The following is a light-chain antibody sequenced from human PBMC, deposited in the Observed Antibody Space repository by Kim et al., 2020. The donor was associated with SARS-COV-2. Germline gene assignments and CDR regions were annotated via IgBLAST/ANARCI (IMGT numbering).Light chain of an antibody. Sequence: ASVKLTCTLSSGHSSYAIAWHQQQPEKGPRYLMKLNSDGSHNKGDGIPDRFSGSSSGAERYLTISSLQSEDEADYYCQTWDTGIQVFGGGTKLTVL. J-gene: IGLJ3*02. V-gene: IGLV4-69*01. CDR2: LNSDGSH. CDR3: QTWDTGIQV. CDR1: SGHSSYA.